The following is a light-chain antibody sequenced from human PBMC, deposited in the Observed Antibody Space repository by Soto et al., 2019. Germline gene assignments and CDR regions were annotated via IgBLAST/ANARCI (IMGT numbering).Light chain of an antibody. CDR1: QSINSNY. CDR2: AAS. CDR3: QQFGNSPQT. V-gene: IGKV3-20*01. J-gene: IGKJ1*01. Sequence: EIVLTQSPGTLSLSAGERVTLSCRASQSINSNYFAWYQQKPGQAPRLLIYAASSRATGIPDRFSGSGSGTDLTLTINRLEPEDSAVYYCQQFGNSPQTFGQGTKVEIK.